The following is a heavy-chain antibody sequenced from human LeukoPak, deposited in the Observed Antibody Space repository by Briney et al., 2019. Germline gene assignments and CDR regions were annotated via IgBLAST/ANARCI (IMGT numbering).Heavy chain of an antibody. CDR3: AREGGDIVVVGDYFDY. D-gene: IGHD2-15*01. CDR2: ISKSNTI. J-gene: IGHJ4*02. CDR1: GFTFSSYD. Sequence: GGSLRLSCAASGFTFSSYDMNWVRQAPGKGLEWISYISKSNTIYYGDSVKGRFTISRDNAKNSLYLQMNSLRAEDTAVYYCAREGGDIVVVGDYFDYWGQGTLVTVSS. V-gene: IGHV3-48*03.